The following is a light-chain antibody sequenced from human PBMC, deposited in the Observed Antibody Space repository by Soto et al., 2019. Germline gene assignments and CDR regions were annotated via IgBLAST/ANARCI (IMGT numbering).Light chain of an antibody. CDR2: AAS. CDR3: QQANSFPLT. Sequence: DLQMTQSPSSVSASVGDRVTITCRASQDIRTWLAWYQQRPGRAPKLLIYAASSLHGGVPSRFSGSGSGTEFTLTIRSLQPEDFATYYCQQANSFPLTFGGGPKVEIK. V-gene: IGKV1D-12*01. J-gene: IGKJ4*01. CDR1: QDIRTW.